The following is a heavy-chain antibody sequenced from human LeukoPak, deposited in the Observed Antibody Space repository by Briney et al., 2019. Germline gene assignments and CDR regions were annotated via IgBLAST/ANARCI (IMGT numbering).Heavy chain of an antibody. CDR1: GGSISSYY. V-gene: IGHV4-59*01. CDR3: ARIGPQRGIMVYAMDAFDI. J-gene: IGHJ3*02. D-gene: IGHD2-8*01. Sequence: SETLSLTCTVSGGSISSYYWSWIRQPPGKGLEWIGYIYYSGSTNYNPSLKNRVTISVDTSKNQFSLKLSSVTAADTAVYYCARIGPQRGIMVYAMDAFDIWGQGTMVTVSS. CDR2: IYYSGST.